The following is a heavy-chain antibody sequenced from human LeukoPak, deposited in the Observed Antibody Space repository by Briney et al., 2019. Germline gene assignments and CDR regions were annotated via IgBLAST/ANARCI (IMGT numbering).Heavy chain of an antibody. Sequence: SETLSLTCAVYGGSFSRYYWSWIRQPPGKGLDWIGEINHIRSTNYKPFLKSRGTISVDTSKNQFSLKLSCVTAEVTAVYYCARDTAYAFDIWGQGKMVTVSS. D-gene: IGHD5-18*01. CDR1: GGSFSRYY. V-gene: IGHV4-34*01. CDR3: ARDTAYAFDI. CDR2: INHIRST. J-gene: IGHJ3*02.